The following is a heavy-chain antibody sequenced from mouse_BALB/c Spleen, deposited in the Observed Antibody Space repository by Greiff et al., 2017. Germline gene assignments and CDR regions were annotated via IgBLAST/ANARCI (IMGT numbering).Heavy chain of an antibody. CDR1: GFTFSSYT. Sequence: EVKLQESGGGLVQPGGSLKLSCAASGFTFSSYTMSWVRQTPEKRLEWVAYISNGGGSTYYPDTVKGRFTISRDNAKNTLYLQMSSLKSEDTAMYYCARVDYDYAMDYWGQGTSVTVSS. CDR3: ARVDYDYAMDY. CDR2: ISNGGGST. J-gene: IGHJ4*01. D-gene: IGHD2-4*01. V-gene: IGHV5-12-2*01.